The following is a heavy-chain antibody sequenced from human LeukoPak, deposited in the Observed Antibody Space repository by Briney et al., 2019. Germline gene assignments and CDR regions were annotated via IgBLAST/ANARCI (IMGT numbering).Heavy chain of an antibody. V-gene: IGHV3-21*01. CDR2: ISSSSSYI. CDR3: ARGEEKATITALDS. J-gene: IGHJ4*02. Sequence: PGGSLRHSCAASGFTFSNYDMHWVRQAPGKGLEWVSAISSSSSYIYYADSIKGRFTISRDNAENSLYLQMNSLRAVDTAVYFCARGEEKATITALDSWGQGTLVTVSS. CDR1: GFTFSNYD. D-gene: IGHD5-24*01.